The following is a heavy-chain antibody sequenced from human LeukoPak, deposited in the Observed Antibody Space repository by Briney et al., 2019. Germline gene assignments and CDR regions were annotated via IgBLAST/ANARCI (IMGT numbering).Heavy chain of an antibody. D-gene: IGHD6-13*01. CDR1: GFTFRNFA. CDR2: VTGDSGTT. Sequence: GGSLRLSCVASGFTFRNFAMNWVRQAPGKGLEWVSVVTGDSGTTHYADSVKGRFTISRDNSKNTLYLQMNSLRAEDTAVYYCAKDRRGQQLVEEYFDYWGQGTLVTVSS. V-gene: IGHV3-23*01. J-gene: IGHJ4*02. CDR3: AKDRRGQQLVEEYFDY.